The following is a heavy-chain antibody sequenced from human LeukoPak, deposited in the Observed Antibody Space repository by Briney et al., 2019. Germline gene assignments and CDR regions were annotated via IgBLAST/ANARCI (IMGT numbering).Heavy chain of an antibody. V-gene: IGHV3-23*01. CDR1: GFTFSSYA. CDR2: ISGSGGST. J-gene: IGHJ5*02. Sequence: GGSLRLSCAASGFTFSSYAMSCARQAPGKGLEWGSAISGSGGSTYYADSVKGRFTISRDNSKNTLYLQMNSLRVDDTAVYYCATRYSSSWYNWFDPWGQGTLVTVSS. CDR3: ATRYSSSWYNWFDP. D-gene: IGHD6-13*01.